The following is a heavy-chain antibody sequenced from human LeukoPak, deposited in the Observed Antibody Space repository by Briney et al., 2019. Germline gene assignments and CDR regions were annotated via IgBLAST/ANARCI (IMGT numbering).Heavy chain of an antibody. CDR2: ISYDGSNK. J-gene: IGHJ4*02. CDR3: AKVWFGDIAIFDY. D-gene: IGHD3-10*01. V-gene: IGHV3-30*18. Sequence: GGSLRLSCAASGFTFSSYGMHWVRQAPGKGLEWVAVISYDGSNKYYADSVKGRFTISRDNSKNTLHLQMNSLRAEDTAEYYCAKVWFGDIAIFDYWGQGTLVTVS. CDR1: GFTFSSYG.